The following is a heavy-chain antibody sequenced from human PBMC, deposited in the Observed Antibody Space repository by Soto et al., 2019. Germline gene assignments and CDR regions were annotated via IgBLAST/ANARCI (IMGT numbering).Heavy chain of an antibody. CDR2: ITPSGAT. V-gene: IGHV4-34*01. J-gene: IGHJ1*01. CDR3: ARGSSTASGFLQY. D-gene: IGHD6-25*01. Sequence: QVQLQPWGAGLLTPSETLSLNCAVSGGSFSGYFWSWNRQPPAKGLEWIGEITPSGATNYNPCLKSRVTISVDTSKNHFSLKVTSVTAADTGVYYCARGSSTASGFLQYWGQGSPVIVSS. CDR1: GGSFSGYF.